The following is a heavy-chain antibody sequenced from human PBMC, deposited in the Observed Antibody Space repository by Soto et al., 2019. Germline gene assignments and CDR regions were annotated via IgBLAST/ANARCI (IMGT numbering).Heavy chain of an antibody. CDR1: GGPISSGGYS. CDR3: ARGKAFDI. CDR2: IYHSGST. Sequence: SETLSLTCAVSGGPISSGGYSWSWIRQPPGKGLEWIGYIYHSGSTYYNPSLKSRVTISVDRSKNQFSLKLSSVTAADTAVYYCARGKAFDIWGQGTMVTVSS. V-gene: IGHV4-30-2*01. J-gene: IGHJ3*02.